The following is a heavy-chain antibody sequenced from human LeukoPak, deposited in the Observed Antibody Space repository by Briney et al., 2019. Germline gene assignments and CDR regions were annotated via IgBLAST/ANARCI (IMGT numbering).Heavy chain of an antibody. Sequence: ASVKVSCKASGYTFTSYDINWVRQATGQGLEWMGWMNPNSGNTGYAQKFQGRVTMTRNTSISTAYMELSSLRSEDTAVYYCARGSSGNGDSRYYYYGMDVWGQGTTVTVSS. V-gene: IGHV1-8*01. J-gene: IGHJ6*02. D-gene: IGHD4-17*01. CDR3: ARGSSGNGDSRYYYYGMDV. CDR2: MNPNSGNT. CDR1: GYTFTSYD.